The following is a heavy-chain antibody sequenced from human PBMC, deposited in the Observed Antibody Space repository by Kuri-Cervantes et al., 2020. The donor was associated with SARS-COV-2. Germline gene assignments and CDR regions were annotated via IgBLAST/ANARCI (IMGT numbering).Heavy chain of an antibody. J-gene: IGHJ3*02. CDR2: ISSSSTI. Sequence: ETLSLTCAASGFTFSDYYMNWVRQAPGKGLEWVSSISSSSTIYYADSVKGRFTISRENAKNSLYLQMNSLRAGDTAVYYCARSRSGGGGKQWLLADDAFDIWGQGTMVTVSS. CDR3: ARSRSGGGGKQWLLADDAFDI. CDR1: GFTFSDYY. D-gene: IGHD6-19*01. V-gene: IGHV3-69-1*01.